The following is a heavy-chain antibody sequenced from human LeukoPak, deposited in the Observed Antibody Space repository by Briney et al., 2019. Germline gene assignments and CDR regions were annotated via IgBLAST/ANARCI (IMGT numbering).Heavy chain of an antibody. Sequence: PGGSLRLSCAASGFSFSRHAMHWVRQAPGDGLEYVSAISSNGGNTYYGDFVKGRFTISRDNSKNTLYLQMGSLRPEDMAVYYCARAEDYYYGSGIDYWGQGTLVTVSS. V-gene: IGHV3-64*02. CDR3: ARAEDYYYGSGIDY. CDR1: GFSFSRHA. CDR2: ISSNGGNT. D-gene: IGHD3-10*01. J-gene: IGHJ4*02.